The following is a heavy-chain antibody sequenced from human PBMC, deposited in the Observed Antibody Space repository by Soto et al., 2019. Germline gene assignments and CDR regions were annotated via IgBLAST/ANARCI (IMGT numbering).Heavy chain of an antibody. CDR2: IIPIFGTA. CDR3: ARDLSSGWYPFDI. CDR1: GCTFSSYS. Sequence: SVKVSCKASGCTFSSYSISWVRQAPGQGLEWMGGIIPIFGTANYAQKFQGRVTITADESTSTAYMELSSLRSEDTAVYYCARDLSSGWYPFDIWGQGTMVTVSS. D-gene: IGHD6-19*01. V-gene: IGHV1-69*13. J-gene: IGHJ3*02.